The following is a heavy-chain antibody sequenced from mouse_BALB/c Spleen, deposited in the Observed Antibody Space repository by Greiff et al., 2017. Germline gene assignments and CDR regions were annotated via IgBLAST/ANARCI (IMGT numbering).Heavy chain of an antibody. D-gene: IGHD1-1*01. V-gene: IGHV3-2*02. CDR3: ARSEYYGSSQFAY. CDR1: GYSITSDYA. Sequence: EVQRVESGPGLVKPSQSLSLTCTVTGYSITSDYAWNWIRQFPGNKLEWMGYISYSGSTSYNPSLKSRISITRDTSKNQFFLQLNSVTTEDTATYYCARSEYYGSSQFAYWGQGTLVTVSA. CDR2: ISYSGST. J-gene: IGHJ3*01.